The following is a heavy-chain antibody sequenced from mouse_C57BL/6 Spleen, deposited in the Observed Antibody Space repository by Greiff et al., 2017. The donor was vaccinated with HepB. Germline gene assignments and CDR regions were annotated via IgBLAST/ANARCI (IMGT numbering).Heavy chain of an antibody. CDR3: ARQGGKAYWYFDV. CDR1: GFTFSSYG. J-gene: IGHJ1*03. CDR2: ISSGGSYT. D-gene: IGHD2-1*01. Sequence: EVQGVESGGDLVKPGGSLKLSCAASGFTFSSYGMSWVRQTPDKRLEWVATISSGGSYTYYPDSVKGRFTISRDNAKNTLYLQMSSLKSEDTAMYYCARQGGKAYWYFDVWGTGTTVTVSS. V-gene: IGHV5-6*01.